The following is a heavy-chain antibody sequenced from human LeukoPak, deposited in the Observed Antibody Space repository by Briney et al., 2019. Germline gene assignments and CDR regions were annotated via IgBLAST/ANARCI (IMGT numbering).Heavy chain of an antibody. CDR2: VYYSGNT. J-gene: IGHJ3*02. CDR1: GGSITSSSYY. Sequence: SETLSLTCTVSGGSITSSSYYWGWIRQPPGKGLEWIGSVYYSGNTYYNSSLRSRVTVSVDTSKNQFSLKLSSVTAADTAIYYCTREYGFMTTVFHAFDIWGQGTMVTVSS. CDR3: TREYGFMTTVFHAFDI. V-gene: IGHV4-39*07. D-gene: IGHD4-17*01.